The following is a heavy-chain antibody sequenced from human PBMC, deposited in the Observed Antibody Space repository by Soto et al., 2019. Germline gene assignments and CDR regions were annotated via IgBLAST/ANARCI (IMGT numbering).Heavy chain of an antibody. J-gene: IGHJ5*02. CDR2: MNPNSGNT. V-gene: IGHV1-8*01. CDR3: ARGSKDDYVWGSYFGWFDP. Sequence: ASVKVSCKASGYTFTSYDINWVRQATGQGLEWMGWMNPNSGNTGYAQKFQGRVTMTRNTSISTAYMELSSLRSEDTAVYYCARGSKDDYVWGSYFGWFDPWGQGTLVTVSS. D-gene: IGHD3-16*01. CDR1: GYTFTSYD.